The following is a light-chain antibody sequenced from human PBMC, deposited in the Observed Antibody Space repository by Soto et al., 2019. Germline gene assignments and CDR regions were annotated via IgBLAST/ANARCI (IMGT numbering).Light chain of an antibody. Sequence: EIVLTQSPGTLSLSPGERATLSCRASQSVSSSYLAWYQQKPGQAPRVISVGVSTRATGVPDRFSGSGSGTDFTLTISRLEPEDFAVYYCQQYGSSPWTFGQGTKVDIK. CDR3: QQYGSSPWT. V-gene: IGKV3-20*01. CDR2: GVS. J-gene: IGKJ1*01. CDR1: QSVSSSY.